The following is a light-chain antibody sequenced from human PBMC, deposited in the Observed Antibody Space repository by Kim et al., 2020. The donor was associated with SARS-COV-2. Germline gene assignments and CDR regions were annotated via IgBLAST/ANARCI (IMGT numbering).Light chain of an antibody. V-gene: IGKV3-20*01. CDR2: ATS. Sequence: ETVLTQSPGTLSLSPGERATLTCRASQSVGSTFLAWYQQKPGQAPRLLIYATSSRATGIPDRFSGSGSGTDFTLTISRLEPEDFAVYYCHQYDSSLKTFGGGTKVEI. CDR1: QSVGSTF. J-gene: IGKJ4*01. CDR3: HQYDSSLKT.